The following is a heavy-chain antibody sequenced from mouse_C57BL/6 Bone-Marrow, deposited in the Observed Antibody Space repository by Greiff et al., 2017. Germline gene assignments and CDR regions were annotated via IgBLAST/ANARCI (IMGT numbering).Heavy chain of an antibody. D-gene: IGHD2-3*01. V-gene: IGHV5-17*01. J-gene: IGHJ3*01. CDR3: ARRDGGYYFAY. Sequence: EVHLVESGGGLVKPGGSLKLSCAASGFTFSDYGMHWVRQAPEKGLEWVAYISSGSSTIYYADTVKGRFTISRDNAKNTLFLQMTSLRSEDTAMYYCARRDGGYYFAYWGQGTLVTVSA. CDR1: GFTFSDYG. CDR2: ISSGSSTI.